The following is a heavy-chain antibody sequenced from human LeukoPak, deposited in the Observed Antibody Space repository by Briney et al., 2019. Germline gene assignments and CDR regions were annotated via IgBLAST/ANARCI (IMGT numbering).Heavy chain of an antibody. Sequence: PSETLSLTCAVYGGSFSGYYWSWIRQPPGKGLEWIGSIYYSGSTYYNPSLKSRVTISVDTSKNQFSLKLSSVTAADTAVYYCARHGPHWFDPWGQGTLVTVSS. CDR3: ARHGPHWFDP. CDR2: IYYSGST. V-gene: IGHV4-34*01. D-gene: IGHD5-24*01. CDR1: GGSFSGYY. J-gene: IGHJ5*02.